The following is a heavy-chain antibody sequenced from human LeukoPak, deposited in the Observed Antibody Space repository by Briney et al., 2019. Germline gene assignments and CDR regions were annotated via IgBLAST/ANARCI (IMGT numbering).Heavy chain of an antibody. CDR1: GFTFSSYG. Sequence: PGRSLRLSCAASGFTFSSYGMHWVRQAPGKGLEWVAVISYDGSNKYYADSVKGRFTISRDNSKKTLYLQMNSLRVEDTAVYYCAKGMCGGDCFDDFDIWGQGTMVTVSS. CDR3: AKGMCGGDCFDDFDI. J-gene: IGHJ3*02. CDR2: ISYDGSNK. D-gene: IGHD2-21*02. V-gene: IGHV3-30*18.